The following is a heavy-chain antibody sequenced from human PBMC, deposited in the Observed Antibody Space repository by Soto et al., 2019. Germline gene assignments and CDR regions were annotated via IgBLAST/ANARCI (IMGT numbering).Heavy chain of an antibody. CDR3: ARDDNYFDP. J-gene: IGHJ5*02. Sequence: SETLSLTCTVSGGSISSYYWSWIRQPAGKGLEWIGRIYSSGSTNYNSSLKSRVTISLDTSKNQFSLKLNSVTPADTAVYYCARDDNYFDPWGQGTLVTVSS. CDR1: GGSISSYY. V-gene: IGHV4-4*07. CDR2: IYSSGST.